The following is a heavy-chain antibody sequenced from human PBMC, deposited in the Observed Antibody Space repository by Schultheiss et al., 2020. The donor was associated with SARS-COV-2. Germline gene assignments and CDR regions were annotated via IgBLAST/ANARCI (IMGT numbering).Heavy chain of an antibody. D-gene: IGHD4-17*01. CDR1: GGSISSSSYY. CDR2: IYYSGST. CDR3: AREVWAMTTVTPAAFDI. V-gene: IGHV4-39*07. Sequence: SETLSLTCTVSGGSISSSSYYWGWIRQPPGKGLEWIGSIYYSGSTYYNPSLKSRVTISVDTSKNQFSLKLSSVTAADTAVYYCAREVWAMTTVTPAAFDIWGQGTMVTVSS. J-gene: IGHJ3*02.